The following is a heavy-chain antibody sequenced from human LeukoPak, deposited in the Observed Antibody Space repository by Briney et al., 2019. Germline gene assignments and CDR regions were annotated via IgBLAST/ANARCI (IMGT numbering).Heavy chain of an antibody. J-gene: IGHJ4*02. CDR2: IKQDGSEK. CDR1: GFAFSSYW. CDR3: ARGYIAMATIDF. D-gene: IGHD5-18*01. Sequence: GGSLRLSCAASGFAFSSYWMSWVRQAPGKGLEWVANIKQDGSEKYYVDSVKGRFTISRDNAKNTLYLQMNSLRAEDTAVYYCARGYIAMATIDFWGQGTLVTVSS. V-gene: IGHV3-7*01.